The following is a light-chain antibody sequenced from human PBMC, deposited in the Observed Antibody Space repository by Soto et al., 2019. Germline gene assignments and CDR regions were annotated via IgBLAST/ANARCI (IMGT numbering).Light chain of an antibody. V-gene: IGLV2-14*01. J-gene: IGLJ2*01. CDR1: SSDVGGYNY. CDR2: DVT. CDR3: SSFTSRNHVV. Sequence: QSALTQPASVSGSPGQSITISCTGTSSDVGGYNYVSWYQQHPGKAPKLMIYDVTNRPSGVSDRFSGSKSDNTASLTVSGLQAEDEADYYCSSFTSRNHVVFGGGTQLTV.